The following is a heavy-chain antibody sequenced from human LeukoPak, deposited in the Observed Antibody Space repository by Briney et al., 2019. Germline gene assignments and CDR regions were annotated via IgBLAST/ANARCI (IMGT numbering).Heavy chain of an antibody. V-gene: IGHV3-53*05. CDR1: GFTVSSND. J-gene: IGHJ4*02. CDR3: AKDITMVRGVIKD. D-gene: IGHD3-10*01. Sequence: PGGSLRLSCAASGFTVSSNDMSWVRQAPGKGLEWVSVIHSGGSTYYADSVKGRFTISRDNAKNSLYLQMNSLRAEDTALYYCAKDITMVRGVIKDWGQGTLVTVSS. CDR2: IHSGGST.